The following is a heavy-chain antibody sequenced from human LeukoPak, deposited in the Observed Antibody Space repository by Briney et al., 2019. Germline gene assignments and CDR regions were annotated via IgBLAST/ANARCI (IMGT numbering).Heavy chain of an antibody. D-gene: IGHD6-13*01. CDR3: ARVGSIAAVLYYFDY. V-gene: IGHV1-2*02. CDR2: INPNSGGT. Sequence: SVKVSCKASGYTFTGYYMRWVRQAPGQGLEWMGWINPNSGGTNYAQKFQGRVTMTRDTSISTAYMELSRLRSDDTAVYYCARVGSIAAVLYYFDYWGQGTLVTVSS. CDR1: GYTFTGYY. J-gene: IGHJ4*02.